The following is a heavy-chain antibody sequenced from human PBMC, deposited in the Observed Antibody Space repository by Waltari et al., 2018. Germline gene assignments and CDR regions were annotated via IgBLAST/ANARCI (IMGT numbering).Heavy chain of an antibody. D-gene: IGHD2-2*01. CDR3: ARDDGYCSSTSCPLGAFDI. Sequence: KPGSSVKVSCKASGGTFSSYAISWVRQAPGQGLEWMGGIIPIFGTANYAQKFQGRVTITADESTSTAYMELSSLRSEDTAVYYCARDDGYCSSTSCPLGAFDIWGQGTMVTVSS. CDR2: IIPIFGTA. J-gene: IGHJ3*02. V-gene: IGHV1-69*01. CDR1: GGTFSSYA.